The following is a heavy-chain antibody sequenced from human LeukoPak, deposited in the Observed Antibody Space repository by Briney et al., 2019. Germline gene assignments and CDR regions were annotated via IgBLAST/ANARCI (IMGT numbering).Heavy chain of an antibody. CDR3: AQYPDYGDDYDACDI. CDR1: GFSLTTTGVG. CDR2: IYWNNDK. D-gene: IGHD4-17*01. V-gene: IGHV2-5*01. Sequence: SGPTLVKPIQTLTLTCTFSGFSLTTTGVGVGWVRRSPGKTLEWLTTIYWNNDKRYSPSLKSRLTITKDTSKNQVVLTMTNMDPVDTATYYCAQYPDYGDDYDACDIWGQGTMVTVSS. J-gene: IGHJ3*02.